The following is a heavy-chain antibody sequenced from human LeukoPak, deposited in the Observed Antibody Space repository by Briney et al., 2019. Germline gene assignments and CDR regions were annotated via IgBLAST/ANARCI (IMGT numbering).Heavy chain of an antibody. J-gene: IGHJ4*02. CDR2: IYSGGST. Sequence: GGSLRLSCAASGFIVSNNYMSWVRQAPGKGLEWVSVIYSGGSTYYADSVKGRFTISRDNSKNTLYLQMNSLSAEDTAVYYCATAGGYSSGWYHFDYWGQGTLVTVSS. CDR1: GFIVSNNY. CDR3: ATAGGYSSGWYHFDY. D-gene: IGHD6-19*01. V-gene: IGHV3-53*01.